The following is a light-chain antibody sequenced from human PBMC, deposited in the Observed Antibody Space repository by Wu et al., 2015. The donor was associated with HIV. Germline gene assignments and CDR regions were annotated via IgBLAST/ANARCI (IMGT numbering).Light chain of an antibody. Sequence: EIVLTQSPGTLSLSAGEGATLSCRASQSVSSSYLAWYQQRLGQAPRLLIYGASSRATGIPDRFSGSGSGTDFTLTINRLEPEDFAVYYCQQYGRSPWTFGQGTRVEI. V-gene: IGKV3-20*01. CDR3: QQYGRSPWT. J-gene: IGKJ1*01. CDR1: QSVSSSY. CDR2: GAS.